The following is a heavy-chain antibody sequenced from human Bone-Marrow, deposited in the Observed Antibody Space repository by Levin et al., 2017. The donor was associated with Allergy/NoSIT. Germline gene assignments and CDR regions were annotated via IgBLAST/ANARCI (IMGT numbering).Heavy chain of an antibody. CDR2: IYWIDDK. V-gene: IGHV2-5*01. CDR3: VHSRSTTPRRGNWFDP. D-gene: IGHD2/OR15-2a*01. J-gene: IGHJ5*02. CDR1: GFPLNTTGGA. Sequence: KASGPTLVKPTQTLTLTCSFSGFPLNTTGGAVGWIRQPPGKALEWLALIYWIDDKRYRPSLRSRLTITKDTSKNQVVLTMTNMDPVDTATYFCVHSRSTTPRRGNWFDPWGPGTLVTVSS.